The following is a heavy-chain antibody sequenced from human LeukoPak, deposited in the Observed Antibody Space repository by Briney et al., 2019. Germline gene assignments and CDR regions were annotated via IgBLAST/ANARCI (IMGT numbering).Heavy chain of an antibody. D-gene: IGHD6-6*01. J-gene: IGHJ4*02. V-gene: IGHV1-69*05. CDR1: GYTFTSYG. CDR2: IIPIFGTA. CDR3: ASSPEYSSSLTPDALYYFDY. Sequence: SVKVSCKASGYTFTSYGISWVRQAPGQGLEWMGGIIPIFGTANYAQKFQGRVTITTDESTSTAYMELSSLRSEDTAVYYCASSPEYSSSLTPDALYYFDYWGQGTLVTVSS.